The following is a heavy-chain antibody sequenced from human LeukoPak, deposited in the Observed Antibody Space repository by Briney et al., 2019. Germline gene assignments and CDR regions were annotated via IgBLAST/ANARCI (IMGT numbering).Heavy chain of an antibody. CDR3: ARARRYSSSWYQASDYYYGMDV. CDR2: IIPVLGRA. V-gene: IGHV1-69*04. CDR1: GGTFSSYA. J-gene: IGHJ6*02. Sequence: GASVTVSCKASGGTFSSYAISWVRQAPGQGLEWMGRIIPVLGRANYAQKFQGRVTITADKSTSTAYMELSSLRSEDTAVYYCARARRYSSSWYQASDYYYGMDVWGQGTTVTVSS. D-gene: IGHD6-13*01.